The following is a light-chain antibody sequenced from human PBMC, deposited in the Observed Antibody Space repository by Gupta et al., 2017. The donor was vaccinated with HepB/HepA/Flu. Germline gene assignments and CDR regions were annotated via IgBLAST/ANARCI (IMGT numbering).Light chain of an antibody. CDR2: DNH. Sequence: QSVLTQPPSVSAAPGHKVTISCPGSDSNIGDKYVSWYQQFPGTAPKLLILDNHKRPSGIPDRFSGAKSDTSATLNITGLQAGDEADYYCGTWASSLSVVVFGSGTKLTVL. CDR1: DSNIGDKY. CDR3: GTWASSLSVVV. J-gene: IGLJ1*01. V-gene: IGLV1-51*01.